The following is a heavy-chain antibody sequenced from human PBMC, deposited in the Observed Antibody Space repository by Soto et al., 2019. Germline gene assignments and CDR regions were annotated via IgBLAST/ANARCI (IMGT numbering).Heavy chain of an antibody. V-gene: IGHV3-48*03. CDR2: ISSSGSTI. D-gene: IGHD6-19*01. CDR1: GFTFSSYE. J-gene: IGHJ5*02. CDR3: AKTSGGYQDPLPIKNWFDP. Sequence: GGSLRLSCAASGFTFSSYEMNWVRQAPGKGLEWVPYISSSGSTIYYADSVKGRFTISRDNAKNSLYLQMNSLRAEYTAVYYCAKTSGGYQDPLPIKNWFDPWGQRTLVTVSS.